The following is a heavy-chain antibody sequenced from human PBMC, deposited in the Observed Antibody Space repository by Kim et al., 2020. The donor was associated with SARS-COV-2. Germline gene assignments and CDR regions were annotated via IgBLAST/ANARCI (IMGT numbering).Heavy chain of an antibody. D-gene: IGHD3-22*01. J-gene: IGHJ3*02. V-gene: IGHV4-34*01. Sequence: SETLSLTCAVYGGSFSGYYWSWIRQPPGKGLEWIGEINHSGSTNYNPSLKSRVTISVDTSKNQFSLKLSSVTAADTAVYYCARGKRITMIVVVITTTPLFDIWGQGTMVTVSS. CDR1: GGSFSGYY. CDR3: ARGKRITMIVVVITTTPLFDI. CDR2: INHSGST.